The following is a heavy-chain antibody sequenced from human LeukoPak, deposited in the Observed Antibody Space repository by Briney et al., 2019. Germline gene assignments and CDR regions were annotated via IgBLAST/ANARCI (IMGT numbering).Heavy chain of an antibody. CDR3: ARERSEDDILTGYYGDFDY. Sequence: ASVKVSCKASGGTFSSYAISWVRQAPGQGLEWMGWISAYNGNTNYAQKLQGRVTMTTDTSTSTAYMELRSLRSDDTAVYYCARERSEDDILTGYYGDFDYWGQGTLVTVSS. D-gene: IGHD3-9*01. V-gene: IGHV1-18*01. J-gene: IGHJ4*02. CDR1: GGTFSSYA. CDR2: ISAYNGNT.